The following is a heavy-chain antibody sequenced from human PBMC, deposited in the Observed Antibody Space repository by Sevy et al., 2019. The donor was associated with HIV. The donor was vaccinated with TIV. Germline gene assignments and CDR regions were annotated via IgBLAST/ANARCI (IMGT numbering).Heavy chain of an antibody. CDR1: GFTFSSYA. V-gene: IGHV3-30-3*01. CDR3: AREDTAAN. CDR2: ISYDGSNK. J-gene: IGHJ4*02. Sequence: GGSLRRSCAASGFTFSSYAMHWVRQAPGKGLEWVAVISYDGSNKYYADSVKGRFTISRDNSKNTLYLQMNSLRAEDTAVYYCAREDTAANWGQGTLVTVSS. D-gene: IGHD5-18*01.